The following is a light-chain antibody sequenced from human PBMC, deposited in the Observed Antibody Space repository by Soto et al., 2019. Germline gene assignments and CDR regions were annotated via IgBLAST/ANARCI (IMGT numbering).Light chain of an antibody. J-gene: IGLJ3*02. CDR2: VNSDGSH. CDR3: QTWGTGIVV. Sequence: QAVLTQSPSASASLGASVKLTCTLSSGHTNYAIAWHQQQPEKGLRYLMKVNSDGSHSKGDGISDRFSGSSSGAERYLIISSLQSEHEADYYCQTWGTGIVVFGGGTKVTVL. CDR1: SGHTNYA. V-gene: IGLV4-69*01.